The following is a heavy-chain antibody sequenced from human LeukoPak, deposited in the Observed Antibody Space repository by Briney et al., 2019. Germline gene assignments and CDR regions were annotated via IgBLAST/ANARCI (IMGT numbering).Heavy chain of an antibody. Sequence: PAGSLRLSCAASGFTFSSYAMSWVRQAPGKGLEWVSAISGSGGSTYYTDSVKGRFTISRDNSKNTLYLQMNSLRAEDTAVYYCAKGGGSYSYYFDYWGQGTLVTVSS. V-gene: IGHV3-23*01. CDR3: AKGGGSYSYYFDY. J-gene: IGHJ4*02. CDR1: GFTFSSYA. CDR2: ISGSGGST. D-gene: IGHD1-26*01.